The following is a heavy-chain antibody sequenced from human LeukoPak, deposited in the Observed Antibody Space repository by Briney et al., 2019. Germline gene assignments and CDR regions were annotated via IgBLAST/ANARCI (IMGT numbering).Heavy chain of an antibody. CDR3: ARGGRGSAAVVAPRSFDI. CDR1: GFTFSSYA. D-gene: IGHD3-22*01. Sequence: GGSLRLSCAASGFTFSSYAMSWVRQAPGKGLEWVSAISGGASNTHYADSVKGRFTISRDNSKNTLYLQMNSLRAEDSALYYCARGGRGSAAVVAPRSFDIWGQGTMVTVSS. V-gene: IGHV3-23*01. J-gene: IGHJ3*02. CDR2: ISGGASNT.